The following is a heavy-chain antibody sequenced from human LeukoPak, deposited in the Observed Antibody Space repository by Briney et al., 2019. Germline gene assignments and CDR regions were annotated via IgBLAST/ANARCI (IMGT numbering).Heavy chain of an antibody. D-gene: IGHD1-26*01. CDR3: ARDSTYYYFDY. J-gene: IGHJ4*02. Sequence: GGSLRLSCVASGFTFTTYGMHWVRQAPGKGLEWVAVVWYDGSYKYYSDSVKGRFTISRDTSKNTVYLQMSSLRDEDTAIYYCARDSTYYYFDYWGQGTLVTVSS. V-gene: IGHV3-33*01. CDR2: VWYDGSYK. CDR1: GFTFTTYG.